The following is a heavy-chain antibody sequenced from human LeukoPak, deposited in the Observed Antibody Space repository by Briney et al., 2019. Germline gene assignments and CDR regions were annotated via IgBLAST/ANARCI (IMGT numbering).Heavy chain of an antibody. CDR1: GFTFTTHW. V-gene: IGHV3-7*01. CDR2: IKQDGTER. CDR3: AKVAKYYYGSETYYFFEH. Sequence: PGGSLRLSCAASGFTFTTHWMSWVRQPPGKGLEWVANIKQDGTERYHVDSVTGRFTISRDNVKNSLYLQMNSLRVEDTAVYYCAKVAKYYYGSETYYFFEHWGQGTPVTASS. J-gene: IGHJ4*02. D-gene: IGHD3-10*01.